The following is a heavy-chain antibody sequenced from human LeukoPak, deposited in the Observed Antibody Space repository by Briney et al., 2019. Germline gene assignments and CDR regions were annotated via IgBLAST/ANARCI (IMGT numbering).Heavy chain of an antibody. Sequence: PSETLSLTRTVSGGSISSYYWSWIRQPPGKGLEWIGYIYYSGSTNYNPSLKSRVTISVDTSKNQFSLKLSSVTAAGTAVYYYARDLLGPYGMDVWGQGTTVTASS. CDR1: GGSISSYY. CDR3: ARDLLGPYGMDV. J-gene: IGHJ6*02. V-gene: IGHV4-59*01. CDR2: IYYSGST. D-gene: IGHD3-16*01.